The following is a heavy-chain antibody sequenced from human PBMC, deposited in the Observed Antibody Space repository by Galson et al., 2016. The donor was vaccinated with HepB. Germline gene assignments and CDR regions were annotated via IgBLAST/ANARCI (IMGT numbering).Heavy chain of an antibody. Sequence: SLRLSCAGSGFVFSAYGFNWIRQAPGKGLEWVSSISNAGSYRHYTDSVKGRFTISRDNDKHPLYLQMNSLRAEDTAVYYCARSGGTYSSSSYYFDSWGQGTLVAVSS. CDR1: GFVFSAYG. CDR3: ARSGGTYSSSSYYFDS. J-gene: IGHJ4*02. V-gene: IGHV3-21*01. D-gene: IGHD6-6*01. CDR2: ISNAGSYR.